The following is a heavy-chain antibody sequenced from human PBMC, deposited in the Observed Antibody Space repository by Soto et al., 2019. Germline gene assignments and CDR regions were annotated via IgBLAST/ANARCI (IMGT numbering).Heavy chain of an antibody. Sequence: QVQLQQSGPGLVKASQTLSLTCAISGDSVSSNRAAWSWIRQSPSRGLEWLGRTFYRSKWYNDYAVSVKSRITISPDTFKNPFSLHLNSVTPEDTALYYCARDAGGSLSYSYGMDVWGQGTTVTVSS. D-gene: IGHD1-26*01. CDR1: GDSVSSNRAA. V-gene: IGHV6-1*01. CDR3: ARDAGGSLSYSYGMDV. J-gene: IGHJ6*02. CDR2: TFYRSKWYN.